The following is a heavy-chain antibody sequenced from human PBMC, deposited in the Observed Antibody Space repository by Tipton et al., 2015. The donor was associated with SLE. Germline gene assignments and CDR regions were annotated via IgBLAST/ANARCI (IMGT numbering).Heavy chain of an antibody. Sequence: TLSLTCTVSGGSISSSSYYWGWIRQPPGKGLEWIGSIYYSGSTYYNPSLKSRVTILVDTSKNQFSLKPSSVTAADTAVYYCARGGSGYFDAFDIWGQGTMVTVSS. D-gene: IGHD3-22*01. CDR1: GGSISSSSYY. CDR2: IYYSGST. V-gene: IGHV4-39*07. CDR3: ARGGSGYFDAFDI. J-gene: IGHJ3*02.